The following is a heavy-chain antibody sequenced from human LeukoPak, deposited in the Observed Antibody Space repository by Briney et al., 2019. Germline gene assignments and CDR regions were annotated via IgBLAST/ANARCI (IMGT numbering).Heavy chain of an antibody. D-gene: IGHD1-14*01. CDR3: ARDFRGTLDY. CDR1: GFTFSSYA. V-gene: IGHV3-30-3*01. CDR2: ISYDGSNK. J-gene: IGHJ4*02. Sequence: GSLRLSCAASGFTFSSYAMHWVRQAPGKGLGWVAVISYDGSNKYYADSVKGRFTISRDNSKNTLYLQMNSLRAEDTAVYYCARDFRGTLDYWGQGTLVTVSS.